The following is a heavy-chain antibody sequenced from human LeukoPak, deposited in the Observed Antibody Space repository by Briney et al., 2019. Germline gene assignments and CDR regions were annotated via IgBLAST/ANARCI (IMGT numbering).Heavy chain of an antibody. J-gene: IGHJ3*02. V-gene: IGHV1-8*03. CDR1: GYAFTSYD. CDR3: ASLTATHARSDAFDI. CDR2: MNPNSGNT. D-gene: IGHD5-18*01. Sequence: ASVKVSCKASGYAFTSYDINWVRQATGQGLEWMGWMNPNSGNTGYAQKFQGRVTITRNTSISTAYMELSSLRSEDTAVYYCASLTATHARSDAFDIWGQGTMVTVSS.